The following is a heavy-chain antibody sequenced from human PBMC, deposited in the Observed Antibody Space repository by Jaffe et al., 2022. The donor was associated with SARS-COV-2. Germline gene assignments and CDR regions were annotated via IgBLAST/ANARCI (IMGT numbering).Heavy chain of an antibody. J-gene: IGHJ3*02. CDR3: AKGQQLVSGAFDI. CDR2: ISWNSGSI. Sequence: EVQLVESGGGLVQPGRSLRLSCAASGFTFDDYAMHWVRQAPGKGLEWVSGISWNSGSIGYADSVKGRFTISRDNAKNSLYLQMNSLRAEDTALYYCAKGQQLVSGAFDIWGQGTMVTVSS. V-gene: IGHV3-9*01. CDR1: GFTFDDYA. D-gene: IGHD6-13*01.